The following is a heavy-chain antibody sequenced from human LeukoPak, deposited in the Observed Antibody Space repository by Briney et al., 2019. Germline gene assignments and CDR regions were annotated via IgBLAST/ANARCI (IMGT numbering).Heavy chain of an antibody. D-gene: IGHD1-26*01. V-gene: IGHV3-30*18. CDR3: AKRGNSGSHYYFDC. CDR2: ISYDGSNK. CDR1: GFTFSGYG. Sequence: GGSLKLSCAASGFTFSGYGMHWVRQAPGKGLEWVAFISYDGSNKYYADSVKGRFTISRDQSKNTLYLEMNSLRAEDTAVYYCAKRGNSGSHYYFDCWGQGTLVTVSS. J-gene: IGHJ4*02.